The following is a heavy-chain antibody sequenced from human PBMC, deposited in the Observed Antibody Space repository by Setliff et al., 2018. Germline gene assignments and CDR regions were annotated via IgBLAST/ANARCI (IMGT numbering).Heavy chain of an antibody. CDR3: ARDDLNPSLLWFGEFSGSYYYYYGMDV. D-gene: IGHD3-10*01. CDR1: GFTFSSYS. Sequence: PGGSLRLSCAASGFTFSSYSMNWVRQAPGKGLEWVSSISSSSSYIYYADSVKGRFTISRDNAKNSLYLQMKSLRAEDTAVYYWARDDLNPSLLWFGEFSGSYYYYYGMDVWGQGTTVTVSS. J-gene: IGHJ6*02. CDR2: ISSSSSYI. V-gene: IGHV3-21*01.